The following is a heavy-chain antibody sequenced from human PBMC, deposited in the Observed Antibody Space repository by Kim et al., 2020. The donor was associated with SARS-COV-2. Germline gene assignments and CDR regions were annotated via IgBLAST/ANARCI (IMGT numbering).Heavy chain of an antibody. CDR1: GFTFSSYP. CDR2: ISGNGGST. V-gene: IGHV3-64D*06. D-gene: IGHD5-18*01. J-gene: IGHJ4*02. CDR3: VKDQKEYSYGFYFDY. Sequence: GGSLRLSCSASGFTFSSYPMHWVRQAPGKGLEYLSSISGNGGSTHHADSVKGRFTISRDNSMNTLYLQMSGRRTEDTAVYYCVKDQKEYSYGFYFDYWGQETLVSVAS.